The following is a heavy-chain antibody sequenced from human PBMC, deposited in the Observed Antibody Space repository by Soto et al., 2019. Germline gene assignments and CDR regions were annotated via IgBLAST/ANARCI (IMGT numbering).Heavy chain of an antibody. CDR1: GFTFSSSW. D-gene: IGHD3-10*01. CDR2: IKQDGSEK. Sequence: GGSLRLSCPASGFTFSSSWMSWVRPAPGKGLEWVANIKQDGSEKYYADSVKGRFTISRDNAKNSLYLQMNSPRAEDTAVYYCARAVTLLWFGELLGHHDAFDIWGQGTMVTVSS. J-gene: IGHJ3*02. CDR3: ARAVTLLWFGELLGHHDAFDI. V-gene: IGHV3-7*01.